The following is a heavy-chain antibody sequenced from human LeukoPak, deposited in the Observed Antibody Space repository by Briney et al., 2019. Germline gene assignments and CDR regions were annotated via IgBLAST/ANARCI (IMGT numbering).Heavy chain of an antibody. D-gene: IGHD3-22*01. Sequence: GESLKISCKGSGYNFTSYWIGWVRQMPGKGLEWMGIIYPGDSDTRYSPSFQGQVTISADKSISIAYLQWSSLKASDTAMYYCARLYYYDSSGYYPYFDYWGQGTLVTVPS. J-gene: IGHJ4*02. V-gene: IGHV5-51*01. CDR2: IYPGDSDT. CDR3: ARLYYYDSSGYYPYFDY. CDR1: GYNFTSYW.